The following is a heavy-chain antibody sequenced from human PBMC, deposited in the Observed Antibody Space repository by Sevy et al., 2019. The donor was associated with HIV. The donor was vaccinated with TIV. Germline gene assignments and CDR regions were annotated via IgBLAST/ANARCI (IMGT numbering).Heavy chain of an antibody. J-gene: IGHJ3*02. V-gene: IGHV3-74*01. CDR3: GREMISMVPGVPDAFDI. D-gene: IGHD3-10*01. CDR2: INSDGSNT. Sequence: GGSLRLSCAASGFTFSTYWMHWVRQVPGKGLVWVSRINSDGSNTNYADSVKGRFTTSRDNAKNTVYLQRNSLRADDTALYFCGREMISMVPGVPDAFDIWGHGTMVTVSS. CDR1: GFTFSTYW.